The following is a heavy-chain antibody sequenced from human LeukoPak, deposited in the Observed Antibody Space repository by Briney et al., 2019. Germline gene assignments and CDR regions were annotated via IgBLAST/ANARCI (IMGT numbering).Heavy chain of an antibody. J-gene: IGHJ3*02. CDR2: ISGSGGST. CDR3: AKDGSSGGVATDAFDI. V-gene: IGHV3-23*01. Sequence: GGSLRLSCAASGFTFSSYAMSWVRQAPGKGLEWVSAISGSGGSTYYADSVKGRFTISRDNSKNTLYLQMNSLRAEDTAVHYCAKDGSSGGVATDAFDIWGQGTMVTVSS. D-gene: IGHD5-12*01. CDR1: GFTFSSYA.